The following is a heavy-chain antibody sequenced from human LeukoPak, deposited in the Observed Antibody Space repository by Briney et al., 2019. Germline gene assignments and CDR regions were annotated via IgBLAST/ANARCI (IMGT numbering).Heavy chain of an antibody. CDR1: GGTFSSYA. CDR3: ALVDTAMVTWFDP. CDR2: IIPIFGTA. D-gene: IGHD5-18*01. V-gene: IGHV1-69*05. Sequence: SVKVSCKASGGTFSSYAISWVRQAPVQGLEWMGRIIPIFGTANYAQKFQGRVTITTDESTSTAYMELSSLRSEDTAVYYCALVDTAMVTWFDPWGQGTLVTVSS. J-gene: IGHJ5*02.